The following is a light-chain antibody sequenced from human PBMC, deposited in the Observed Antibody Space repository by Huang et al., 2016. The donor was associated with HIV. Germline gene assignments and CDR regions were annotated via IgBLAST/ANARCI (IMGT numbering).Light chain of an antibody. CDR2: TAS. CDR3: QQYYSTPRT. CDR1: QGISNS. V-gene: IGKV1-NL1*01. J-gene: IGKJ1*01. Sequence: DIQMTQSPSSLSASVGDRVTITCRASQGISNSLAWYQQKPGKAPNLLLYTASRLASGVPSRFSGSGSGTDYTLTISSLQPEDFATYYCQQYYSTPRTFGQGTKVEIK.